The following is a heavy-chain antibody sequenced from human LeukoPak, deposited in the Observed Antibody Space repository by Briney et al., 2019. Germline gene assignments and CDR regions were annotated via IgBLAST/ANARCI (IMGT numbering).Heavy chain of an antibody. D-gene: IGHD1-26*01. CDR2: INEGGSAK. CDR1: GFTLSSYW. J-gene: IGHJ4*02. CDR3: ASWVGRDN. V-gene: IGHV3-7*01. Sequence: GGSLRLSCAASGFTLSSYWMTWFRQAPGKRLEWVANINEGGSAKYYVDSVKGRFTVSRDNAETSVFLEMNSLRNEDTAVYFCASWVGRDNWGQGTLVTVYS.